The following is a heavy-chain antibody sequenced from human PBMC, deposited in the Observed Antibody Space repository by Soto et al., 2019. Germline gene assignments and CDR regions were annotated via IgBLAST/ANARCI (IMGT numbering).Heavy chain of an antibody. Sequence: WAAVKVSCKASGYTSADFGISRVRHAPGQGLEWMEWVSGNNGASNPAPKVQGRITMTLDTSTGVSYMALRSLRSDDTAIYYCVRDQKYFRVNGNWFDSWGQGTLVTVSS. V-gene: IGHV1-18*04. J-gene: IGHJ5*01. CDR1: GYTSADFG. CDR3: VRDQKYFRVNGNWFDS. CDR2: VSGNNGAS. D-gene: IGHD2-2*01.